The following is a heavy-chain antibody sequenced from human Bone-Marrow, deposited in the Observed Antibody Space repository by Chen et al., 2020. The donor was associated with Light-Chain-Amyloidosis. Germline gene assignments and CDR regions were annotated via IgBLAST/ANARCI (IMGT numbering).Heavy chain of an antibody. V-gene: IGHV3-23*04. J-gene: IGHJ4*02. CDR3: AKKGVSGVPYDY. Sequence: EVKLVESGGGLVQPGGSLRLSCAASGFTFSTFGMGWVRKTPGKGLEWVSAVTSEGDTYHADSVKGRFTISRDNSKYRVYLQMNSRRAEDTAVYYCAKKGVSGVPYDYWGQGTLVTVSS. CDR1: GFTFSTFG. CDR2: VTSEGDT. D-gene: IGHD2-8*01.